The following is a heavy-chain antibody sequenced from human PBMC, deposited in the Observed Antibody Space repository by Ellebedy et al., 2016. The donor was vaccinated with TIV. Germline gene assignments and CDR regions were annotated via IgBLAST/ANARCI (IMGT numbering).Heavy chain of an antibody. J-gene: IGHJ4*02. CDR2: IYASGST. D-gene: IGHD6-19*01. V-gene: IGHV4-4*07. Sequence: MPSETLSLTCTVSGGSISSYYWSWIRQPAGKGLEWIGRIYASGSTNYNPSLKSRVTMSVDMSKNQFSLKLSSVTAADTAVYSWAGGYSSGWTDYWGQGTLVTVSS. CDR3: AGGYSSGWTDY. CDR1: GGSISSYY.